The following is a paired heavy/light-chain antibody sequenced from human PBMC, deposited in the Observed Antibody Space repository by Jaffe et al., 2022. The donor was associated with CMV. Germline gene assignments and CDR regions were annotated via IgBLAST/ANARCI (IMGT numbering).Light chain of an antibody. J-gene: IGLJ2*01. V-gene: IGLV2-11*01. CDR2: NVS. CDR1: SSDIGGYNY. Sequence: QSALTQPRAVSGSPGQSVTISCIGSSSDIGGYNYVSWYQQHPDKAPKLIIYNVSKRPSGVPDRFSGSKSGNTASLTISGLQAEDEADYYCCSYAGSYTYVIFGGGTRLTVL. CDR3: CSYAGSYTYVI.
Heavy chain of an antibody. J-gene: IGHJ3*01. Sequence: EVQLVESGGGLVQPGGSLRLSCEASGLAVSSNYMSWVRQAPGKGLEWVSVIYSGGIIYYADSVKGRFTISRDSSKDTVYLQLSSLRAEDTAIYYCARDMGGVVTATPLFAFDLWGQGAMVTVSS. D-gene: IGHD2-15*01. CDR1: GLAVSSNY. CDR3: ARDMGGVVTATPLFAFDL. V-gene: IGHV3-66*01. CDR2: IYSGGII.